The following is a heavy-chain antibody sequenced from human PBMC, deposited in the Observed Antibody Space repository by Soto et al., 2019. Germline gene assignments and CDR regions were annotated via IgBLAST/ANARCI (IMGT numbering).Heavy chain of an antibody. D-gene: IGHD3-22*01. J-gene: IGHJ4*02. CDR2: ISAYNGNT. Sequence: ASVKVSCKASGHTFTSYGISWVRQAPGQGLEWMGWISAYNGNTNYAQKLQGRVTMTTDTSTSTAYMELRSLRSDDTAVYYCARVRDYYDSSGYYVDYWGQGTLVTVSS. CDR3: ARVRDYYDSSGYYVDY. V-gene: IGHV1-18*01. CDR1: GHTFTSYG.